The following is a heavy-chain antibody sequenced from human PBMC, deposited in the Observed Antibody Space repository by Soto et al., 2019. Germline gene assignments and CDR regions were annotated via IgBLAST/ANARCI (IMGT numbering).Heavy chain of an antibody. CDR2: IRSKADNFAT. V-gene: IGHV3-73*01. CDR3: ATHSMDY. D-gene: IGHD2-2*01. J-gene: IGHJ4*02. CDR1: GFTFSDSA. Sequence: EVQLVESGGGLVQPGGSLKLSCAASGFTFSDSAMHWVRQASGKGLEWVGRIRSKADNFATAYAASVKGRFTISRDDSKTTAYLQMNSLKTEDTAVYFCATHSMDYWGQGTLVTVSS.